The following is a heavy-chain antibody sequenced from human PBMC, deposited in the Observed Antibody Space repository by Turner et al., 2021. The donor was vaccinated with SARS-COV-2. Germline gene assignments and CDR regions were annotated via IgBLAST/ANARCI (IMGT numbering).Heavy chain of an antibody. CDR3: ARGRDDYIWGSPTPTYYFDY. CDR2: INHSGNT. V-gene: IGHV4-34*01. D-gene: IGHD3-16*01. Sequence: QVQLQQWGAGLLKPSETLSLTCAVYGGSFSAYYWTFIRQPPGKEREWIGEINHSGNTNYNPSLQSRVITSVDTSKNHFSLKLTSVTAADTAVYYCARGRDDYIWGSPTPTYYFDYWGQGTLVTVSS. CDR1: GGSFSAYY. J-gene: IGHJ4*02.